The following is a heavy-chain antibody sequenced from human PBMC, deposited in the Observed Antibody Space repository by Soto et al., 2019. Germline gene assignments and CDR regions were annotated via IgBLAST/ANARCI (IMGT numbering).Heavy chain of an antibody. CDR2: ISAYNGNT. Sequence: ASVKVSCKASGFTFTSYAITWVRQAPGQGLEWMGWISAYNGNTNYAQNLQGRVTMTTDTSTSTAYMELGSLTSDDTAVYYCARDFTGWAPDWVDSWGQGTLVTVSS. CDR1: GFTFTSYA. J-gene: IGHJ4*02. V-gene: IGHV1-18*01. D-gene: IGHD2-21*01. CDR3: ARDFTGWAPDWVDS.